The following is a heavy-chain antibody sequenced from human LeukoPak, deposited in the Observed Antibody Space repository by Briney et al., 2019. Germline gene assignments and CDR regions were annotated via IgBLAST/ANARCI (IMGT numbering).Heavy chain of an antibody. D-gene: IGHD3-9*01. J-gene: IGHJ4*02. CDR3: ARIRYFDPFDY. V-gene: IGHV4-34*01. Sequence: SETLSLTCAVYGGSFSGYYWSWIRQPPGKGLEWIGEINHSGSTNYNPSLKSRVTISVDTSKNQFSLRLSSVTAADTAVYYCARIRYFDPFDYWGQGTLVTVSS. CDR2: INHSGST. CDR1: GGSFSGYY.